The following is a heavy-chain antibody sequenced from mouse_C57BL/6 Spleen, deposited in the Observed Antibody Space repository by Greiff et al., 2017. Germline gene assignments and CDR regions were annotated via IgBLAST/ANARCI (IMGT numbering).Heavy chain of an antibody. Sequence: QVQLQQPGAELVKPGASVKLSCKASGYTFTSYWMQWVKQRPGQGLEWIGEIDPSDSYTNYNQKFKGKATLTVDTSSSTAYMQLSSLTSEDSAVYYCARSNPQAGDDWGQGTTLTVSS. CDR1: GYTFTSYW. CDR3: ARSNPQAGDD. D-gene: IGHD3-2*02. J-gene: IGHJ2*01. CDR2: IDPSDSYT. V-gene: IGHV1-50*01.